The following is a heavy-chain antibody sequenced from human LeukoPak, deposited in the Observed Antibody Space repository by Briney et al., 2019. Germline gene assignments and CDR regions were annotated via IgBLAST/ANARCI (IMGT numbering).Heavy chain of an antibody. D-gene: IGHD2-2*01. CDR3: AAAERHCTSSSCYVAAFDI. J-gene: IGHJ3*02. Sequence: ASVKVSCKASGFTFTSSTMQWVRQARGQRLEWIGWIVVGSGNTNYAQKFQERVTITRDMSTSTAYMEPSSLRSEDTAFYFCAAAERHCTSSSCYVAAFDIWGLGTMVTVSS. CDR1: GFTFTSST. V-gene: IGHV1-58*02. CDR2: IVVGSGNT.